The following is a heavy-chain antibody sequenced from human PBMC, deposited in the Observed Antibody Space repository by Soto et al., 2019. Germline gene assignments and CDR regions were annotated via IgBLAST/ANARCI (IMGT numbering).Heavy chain of an antibody. D-gene: IGHD2-21*01. J-gene: IGHJ4*02. V-gene: IGHV3-23*01. CDR1: GFTFSSYA. CDR2: ISGSGGST. Sequence: GGSLRLSCAASGFTFSSYAMSWVRQAPGKGLEWVSAISGSGGSTYYADSVKGRFTISRDNSKNTLYLQMNSLRAEDTAVYYCAKVKELSVNSAVIDFDSWGQGTLVTVSS. CDR3: AKVKELSVNSAVIDFDS.